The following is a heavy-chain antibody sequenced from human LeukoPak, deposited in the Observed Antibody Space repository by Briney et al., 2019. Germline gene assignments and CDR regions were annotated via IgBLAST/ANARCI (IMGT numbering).Heavy chain of an antibody. CDR2: IYLGGRT. V-gene: IGHV3-66*01. D-gene: IGHD6-19*01. Sequence: GGSPRLSCAASGFTVSSTYMTWVRQAPGKGLEWVSVIYLGGRTDHADPVKGRFTISRDNSKNMLYLQMNSLRVADTAVYYCARDLAAVAGPHWYFDLWGRGTLVTVS. CDR3: ARDLAAVAGPHWYFDL. CDR1: GFTVSSTY. J-gene: IGHJ2*01.